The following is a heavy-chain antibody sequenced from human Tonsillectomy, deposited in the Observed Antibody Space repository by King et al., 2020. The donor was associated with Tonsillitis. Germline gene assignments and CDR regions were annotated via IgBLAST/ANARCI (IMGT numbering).Heavy chain of an antibody. J-gene: IGHJ2*01. CDR2: IIPISGVT. CDR1: GGTFSNYA. CDR3: ARGFCSDPSCYHYWYFDL. Sequence: VQLVESGSEVKKPGSSVKVSCKSSGGTFSNYAISWLRQAPGQRLEWMGGIIPISGVTNFAQKFRARVTFTADDSTRTAYMELSGLRSDDTALYFCARGFCSDPSCYHYWYFDLWGRGTLVTVSS. D-gene: IGHD2-2*01. V-gene: IGHV1-69*01.